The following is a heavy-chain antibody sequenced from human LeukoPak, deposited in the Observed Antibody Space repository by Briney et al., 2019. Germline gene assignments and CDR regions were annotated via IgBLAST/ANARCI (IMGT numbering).Heavy chain of an antibody. D-gene: IGHD3-10*01. Sequence: TGGSLRLSCTASGFTFSSYGMHWVRQAPGKGLEWVAVISYDGSNKYYADSVKGRFTISRDNSKNTLYLQMNSLRAEGTAVYYCAKDHYYGSGSFQNGFDYWGQGTLVTVSS. V-gene: IGHV3-30*18. CDR2: ISYDGSNK. J-gene: IGHJ4*02. CDR1: GFTFSSYG. CDR3: AKDHYYGSGSFQNGFDY.